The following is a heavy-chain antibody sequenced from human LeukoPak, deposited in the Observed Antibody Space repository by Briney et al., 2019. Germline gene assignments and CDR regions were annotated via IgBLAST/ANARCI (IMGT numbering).Heavy chain of an antibody. D-gene: IGHD3-10*01. CDR2: IYPADSDT. V-gene: IGHV5-51*01. CDR3: ARAGLDFGFGQLDIDY. J-gene: IGHJ4*02. CDR1: EYSFSTYW. Sequence: GESLRISCKGSEYSFSTYWIGWVRQIPGKGLEWMGIIYPADSDTRYSPSFQGQVTTSVDKSLSTAYLQWSSLQASDSAMYYCARAGLDFGFGQLDIDYWGQGTLVTVSS.